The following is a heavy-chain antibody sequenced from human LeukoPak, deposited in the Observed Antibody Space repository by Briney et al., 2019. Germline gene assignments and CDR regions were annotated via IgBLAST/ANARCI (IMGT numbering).Heavy chain of an antibody. V-gene: IGHV3-23*01. CDR3: AKDLHYYDRSGYGFIHY. Sequence: GGSLRLSCAASGFTFTSYAMSWVRQAPGKGLEWVSAISGSGRDSYYADSVKGRFTISRDNSKNTLYLQMNSLRAEDTAVYYCAKDLHYYDRSGYGFIHYWGRGTLVTVSS. CDR1: GFTFTSYA. J-gene: IGHJ4*02. CDR2: ISGSGRDS. D-gene: IGHD3-22*01.